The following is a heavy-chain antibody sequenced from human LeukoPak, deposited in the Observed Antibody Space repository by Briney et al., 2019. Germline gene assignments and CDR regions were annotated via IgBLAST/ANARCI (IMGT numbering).Heavy chain of an antibody. D-gene: IGHD2-21*02. CDR3: ARPGDRYRGWYFDL. V-gene: IGHV4-4*02. CDR1: GGSISSSNW. Sequence: PSETLSLTCAVSGGSISSSNWWSWIRQPPGKGLEWIGEIYHSGSTNYNPSLKSRVTISVDTSKNQFSLKLSSVTAADTAVYYCARPGDRYRGWYFDLWGRGTLVTVSS. J-gene: IGHJ2*01. CDR2: IYHSGST.